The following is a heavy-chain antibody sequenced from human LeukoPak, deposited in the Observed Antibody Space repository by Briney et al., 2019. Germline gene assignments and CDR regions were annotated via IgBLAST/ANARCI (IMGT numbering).Heavy chain of an antibody. D-gene: IGHD3-9*01. CDR3: ARTYYDILTGYNPYFDY. J-gene: IGHJ4*02. Sequence: GGTLRLSCAASGFTFNTYTMNWVRQAPGKGLEWVSSITASSTAIYSADSVKGRFTISRDNAKNFLYLQMNSLRAEDTAVYYCARTYYDILTGYNPYFDYWGQGILVTVSS. CDR1: GFTFNTYT. V-gene: IGHV3-21*01. CDR2: ITASSTAI.